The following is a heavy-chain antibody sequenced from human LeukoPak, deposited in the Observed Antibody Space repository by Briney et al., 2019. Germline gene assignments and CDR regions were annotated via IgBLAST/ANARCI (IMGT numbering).Heavy chain of an antibody. CDR2: TYYRSKWNN. V-gene: IGHV6-1*01. J-gene: IGHJ4*02. D-gene: IGHD4-23*01. Sequence: SQTLSLTCAISGDSVSSNSAVWNWIRQSPSRGLEWQGRTYYRSKWNNHYAVSGKSRITINPDTSKNQFSLQLNSVTPEDTAVYYCARDAVGSSYFDYWGQGTLVTVSS. CDR3: ARDAVGSSYFDY. CDR1: GDSVSSNSAV.